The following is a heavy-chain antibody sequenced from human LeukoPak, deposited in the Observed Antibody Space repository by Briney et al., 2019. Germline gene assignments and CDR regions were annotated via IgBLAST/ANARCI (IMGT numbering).Heavy chain of an antibody. J-gene: IGHJ6*02. D-gene: IGHD5-24*01. CDR1: GFTFSNAW. V-gene: IGHV3-15*01. Sequence: GGSLRLSCAASGFTFSNAWMSWVRQAPGKGLEWVGRIKSKTDGGTTDYAAPVKGRFTISRDDSKNTLYLQMNSLKTEDTAVYYCARWVGTITPYYYGMDVWGQGTTVTVSS. CDR3: ARWVGTITPYYYGMDV. CDR2: IKSKTDGGTT.